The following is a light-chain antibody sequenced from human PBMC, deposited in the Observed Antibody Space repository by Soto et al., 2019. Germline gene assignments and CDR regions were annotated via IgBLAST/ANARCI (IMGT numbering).Light chain of an antibody. CDR3: QQLNSYRA. CDR1: QDINNY. J-gene: IGKJ5*01. Sequence: DIQLTQSPSFLSASVGDRVTITCRASQDINNYLAWYQQKPGKAPNLLIYAASSLQSGVPSRFSGSGSGTEFTLTISSLQPEDFATYYCQQLNSYRAFGLGTRLEIK. CDR2: AAS. V-gene: IGKV1-9*01.